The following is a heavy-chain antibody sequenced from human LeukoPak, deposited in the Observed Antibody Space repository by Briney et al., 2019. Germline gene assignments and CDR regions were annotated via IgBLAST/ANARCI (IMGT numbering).Heavy chain of an antibody. J-gene: IGHJ4*02. D-gene: IGHD3-16*01. V-gene: IGHV3-23*01. Sequence: GGSLRLSCAASGFTFSNYAMSWVRQAPGKGLQWVSAIDSGGGTYYANSVKGRFTISRDNSKNTLYLQLNSLRAEDTAVYYCAKGPQGDWGRGALVTVSS. CDR2: IDSGGGT. CDR3: AKGPQGD. CDR1: GFTFSNYA.